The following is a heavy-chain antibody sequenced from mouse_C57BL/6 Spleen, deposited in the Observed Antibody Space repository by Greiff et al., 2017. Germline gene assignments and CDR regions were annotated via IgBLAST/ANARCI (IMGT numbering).Heavy chain of an antibody. V-gene: IGHV1-54*01. CDR2: INPGSGGT. Sequence: QVQLQQSGAELVRPGTSVKVSCKASGYAFTNYLIEWVKQRPGQGLEWIGVINPGSGGTNYNEKFKGKATLTADKSSSTAYMQLSSLTSEDSAVYFCARSDSNFIVDYWGQGTTLTVSS. CDR1: GYAFTNYL. CDR3: ARSDSNFIVDY. J-gene: IGHJ2*01. D-gene: IGHD2-5*01.